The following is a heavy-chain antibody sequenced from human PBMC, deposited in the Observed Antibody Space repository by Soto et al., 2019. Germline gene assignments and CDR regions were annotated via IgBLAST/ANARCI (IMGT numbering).Heavy chain of an antibody. Sequence: QVQLQESGPGLVKPSQTLSLTCTVSGGSISSGGYYWSWIRQHPGKGLEWIGYIYYSGSTYYNPSLKSRVTISVDTSKNQFSLKLSSVTAADTAVYYCARAPRKVITMVRGVPFDPWGQGTLVTVSS. CDR3: ARAPRKVITMVRGVPFDP. D-gene: IGHD3-10*01. CDR2: IYYSGST. CDR1: GGSISSGGYY. J-gene: IGHJ5*02. V-gene: IGHV4-31*03.